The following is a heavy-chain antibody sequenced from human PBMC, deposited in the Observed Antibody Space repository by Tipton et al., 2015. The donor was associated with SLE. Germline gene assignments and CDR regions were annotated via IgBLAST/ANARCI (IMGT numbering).Heavy chain of an antibody. D-gene: IGHD3-22*01. J-gene: IGHJ4*02. CDR1: GGSISSHY. CDR2: IYYSGST. Sequence: TLSLTCTVFGGSISSHYWSWIRQPPGKGLEWIGYIYYSGSTNYNPSLKSRVTISVDTSKNQFSLKLRSVTAADTAVYYCARVGYDSSGFDYWGQGTLVTVSS. CDR3: ARVGYDSSGFDY. V-gene: IGHV4-59*11.